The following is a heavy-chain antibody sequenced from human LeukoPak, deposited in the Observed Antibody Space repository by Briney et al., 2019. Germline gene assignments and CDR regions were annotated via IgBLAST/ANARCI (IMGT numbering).Heavy chain of an antibody. D-gene: IGHD1-1*01. CDR3: AKASNTWNYFDY. CDR2: ISGSGGST. V-gene: IGHV3-23*01. CDR1: GFTFSSYA. J-gene: IGHJ4*02. Sequence: GGSLRLSCAASGFTFSSYAMSWVRQAPGKGLEWVSAISGSGGSTYYADSVKGRFTISRDNSKNTLSLQMNSLRAEDTAIYYCAKASNTWNYFDYWGQGTLVTVSS.